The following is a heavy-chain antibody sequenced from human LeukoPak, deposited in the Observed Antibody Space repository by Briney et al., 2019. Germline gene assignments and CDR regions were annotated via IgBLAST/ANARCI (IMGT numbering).Heavy chain of an antibody. CDR2: ISSSSSYI. D-gene: IGHD4-23*01. J-gene: IGHJ4*02. Sequence: GGSLRLSCAASGFTFSSYSMNWVRQAPGKGLEWVSSISSSSSYIYYADSVKGRFTISRDNAKNSLYLQMNSLRAEDTAVYYCARINYGGNSILRYFDYWGQGTLVTVSS. CDR3: ARINYGGNSILRYFDY. V-gene: IGHV3-21*04. CDR1: GFTFSSYS.